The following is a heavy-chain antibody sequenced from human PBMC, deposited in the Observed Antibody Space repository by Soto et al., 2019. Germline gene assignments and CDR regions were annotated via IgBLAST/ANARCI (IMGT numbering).Heavy chain of an antibody. CDR1: GYTFTSYY. CDR3: ARDPRSIAAAGKVFDY. J-gene: IGHJ4*02. D-gene: IGHD6-13*01. Sequence: QVQLVQSGAEVKKPGASVKVSCKASGYTFTSYYIHWVRQAPGQGLEWMGIINTSGGSTSYAQKFQGRVTMTRDTSTSTVYMELSSLRSEDTAVYYCARDPRSIAAAGKVFDYWGQGTLVTVSS. V-gene: IGHV1-46*01. CDR2: INTSGGST.